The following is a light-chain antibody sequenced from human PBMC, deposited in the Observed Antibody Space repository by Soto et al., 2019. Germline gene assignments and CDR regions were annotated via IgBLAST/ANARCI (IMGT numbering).Light chain of an antibody. J-gene: IGKJ1*01. V-gene: IGKV1-39*01. CDR1: QSISSY. CDR3: KNSYSTLWT. Sequence: DIQMTQSPSSLSASVGDRVTITCRASQSISSYLNWYQQKPGKAPKLLIYAASSLQSGVPSRFSGSGSGTDFTLNISSMQTEDFENYYCKNSYSTLWTFGQGTKVEIK. CDR2: AAS.